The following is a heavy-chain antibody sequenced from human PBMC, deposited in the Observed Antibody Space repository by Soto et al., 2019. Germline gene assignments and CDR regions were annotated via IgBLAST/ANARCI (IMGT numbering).Heavy chain of an antibody. J-gene: IGHJ5*02. CDR3: ARAVAPYLGTWFDP. CDR2: ISHTGST. D-gene: IGHD3-16*01. Sequence: QLQLQESGSGLVKPSQTLSLTCAVSGGSISSGNSYSWSWIRQPLGKGLEWIGSISHTGSTSYNPSLKGRVSMSVDKSKNQFSRQLSSVTAADTAVYFCARAVAPYLGTWFDPWGQGTLVSVSS. CDR1: GGSISSGNSYS. V-gene: IGHV4-30-2*01.